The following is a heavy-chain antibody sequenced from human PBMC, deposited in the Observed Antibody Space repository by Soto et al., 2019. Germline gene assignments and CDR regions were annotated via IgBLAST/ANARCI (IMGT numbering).Heavy chain of an antibody. J-gene: IGHJ4*02. CDR1: GFTFSSYA. CDR2: ISGNGGST. V-gene: IGHV3-23*01. Sequence: GGVLRLSCAASGFTFSSYAMSWVRQAPGRGLEWVSIISGNGGSTYYAASVKGRFTISRDNTKNTLYLQMDSLTAEDTAVYYCAKGSEFSNSYTLDFDFWGQGALVTVSS. CDR3: AKGSEFSNSYTLDFDF. D-gene: IGHD6-6*01.